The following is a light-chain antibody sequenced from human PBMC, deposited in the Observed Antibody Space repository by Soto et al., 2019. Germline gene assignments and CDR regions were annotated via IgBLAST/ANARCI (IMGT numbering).Light chain of an antibody. CDR3: QQYGSSPWT. CDR2: GAS. J-gene: IGKJ1*01. CDR1: QSISSSY. Sequence: TQSPSTLSASVGDRVTITCRASQSISSSYLAWYQQKPGQAPRLLIYGASSRATGIPDRFSGSGSGTDFTLTSSRLEPEDFAVYYCQQYGSSPWTFGQGTKVEIK. V-gene: IGKV3-20*01.